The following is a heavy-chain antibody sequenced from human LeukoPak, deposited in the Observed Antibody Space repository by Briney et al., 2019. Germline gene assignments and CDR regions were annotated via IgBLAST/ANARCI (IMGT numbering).Heavy chain of an antibody. Sequence: ASVKVSCKASGYTFTRFYIHWVRQAPGQGLEWMGMINPSGDTTNYAQKFQGRIAMTRDTSTSTVYMELSSLRSEDTAGYYCARVSEYYDFWSGPKYYFDYWGQGTLVTVSS. CDR3: ARVSEYYDFWSGPKYYFDY. CDR1: GYTFTRFY. J-gene: IGHJ4*02. CDR2: INPSGDTT. D-gene: IGHD3-3*01. V-gene: IGHV1-46*01.